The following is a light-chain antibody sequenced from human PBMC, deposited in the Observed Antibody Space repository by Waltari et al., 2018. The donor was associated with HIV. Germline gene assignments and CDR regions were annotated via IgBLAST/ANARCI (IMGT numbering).Light chain of an antibody. CDR3: GTWDSSVGAAV. V-gene: IGLV1-51*01. Sequence: QSVLTQPPSVSPAPGQKVPISRSGSSSHFGRGLVSWYQHLPGAAPRLLIYDNTKRPSWISDRFSGSKSGTSATLGITGLQTGDEADYYCGTWDSSVGAAVFGGGTRLTVL. CDR2: DNT. J-gene: IGLJ3*02. CDR1: SSHFGRGL.